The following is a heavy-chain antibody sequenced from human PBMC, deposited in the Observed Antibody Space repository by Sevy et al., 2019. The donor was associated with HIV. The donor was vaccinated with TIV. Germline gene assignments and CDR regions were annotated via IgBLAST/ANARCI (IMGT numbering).Heavy chain of an antibody. V-gene: IGHV3-33*01. CDR2: IYYDGSHK. CDR1: GFTISNYG. CDR3: ARESGNGWYIDY. J-gene: IGHJ4*02. Sequence: GESLKISCAASGFTISNYGMHWVRQAPGKGLEWVALIYYDGSHKYYADSVKGRFTISRDNSKNTLYLQMNSLRAEDTAVYYCARESGNGWYIDYWGQGTLVTVSS. D-gene: IGHD3-3*01.